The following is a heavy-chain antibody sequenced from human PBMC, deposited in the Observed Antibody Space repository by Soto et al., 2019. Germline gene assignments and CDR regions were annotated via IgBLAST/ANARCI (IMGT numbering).Heavy chain of an antibody. D-gene: IGHD3-22*01. CDR3: ARDANNYYYDSSGYDY. V-gene: IGHV4-61*01. CDR1: GGSVSSGSYY. CDR2: IYYSGST. Sequence: QVQLQESGPGLVKPSETLSLTCTVSGGSVSSGSYYWSWIRQPPGKGLEWIGYIYYSGSTNYKPSLKSRVTISVDTSKNQFSLKLSSVTAADTAVYYCARDANNYYYDSSGYDYWGQGTLVTVSS. J-gene: IGHJ4*02.